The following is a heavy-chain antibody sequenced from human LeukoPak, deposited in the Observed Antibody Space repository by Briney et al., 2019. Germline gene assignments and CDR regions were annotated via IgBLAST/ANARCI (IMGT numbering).Heavy chain of an antibody. V-gene: IGHV5-51*01. D-gene: IGHD3-10*01. CDR1: GYSFTSYW. Sequence: NLGESLKISCKGSGYSFTSYWIGWVRQMPGKGLEWMGIIYPGDSDTRYSPSFQGQVTISADKSISTAYLQWSSLKASDTAMYYCARTHYYGSGSYRAFDYWGQGTLVTVSS. CDR3: ARTHYYGSGSYRAFDY. J-gene: IGHJ4*02. CDR2: IYPGDSDT.